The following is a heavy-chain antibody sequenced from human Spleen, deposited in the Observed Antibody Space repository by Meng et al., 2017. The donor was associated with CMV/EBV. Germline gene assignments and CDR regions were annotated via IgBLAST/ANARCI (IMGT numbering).Heavy chain of an antibody. Sequence: GESLKISCAASGFTFSSYEMNWVRQAPGKGLEWVSAISGSGGRTYYADSVMGRFTISRDNSKNTLYLQVNSLRAEDTAVYFCAKGSVTDGYFDYWGQGTLVTVSS. CDR1: GFTFSSYE. CDR3: AKGSVTDGYFDY. CDR2: ISGSGGRT. D-gene: IGHD3-16*02. V-gene: IGHV3-23*01. J-gene: IGHJ4*02.